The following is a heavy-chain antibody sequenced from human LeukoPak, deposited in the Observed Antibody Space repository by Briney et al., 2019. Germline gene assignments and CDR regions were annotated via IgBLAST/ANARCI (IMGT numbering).Heavy chain of an antibody. CDR2: IIPMSETP. CDR3: ARDKNSGECVSNSCYGVWPLDI. J-gene: IGHJ3*02. Sequence: ASVKVSCKASGGTFSINAITWVRQAPGQGLEWMGGIIPMSETPKYTQKFQGRVTITTDESTNTAYMELCSLRSEDTAVYYCARDKNSGECVSNSCYGVWPLDIWGQGTMVTVSS. V-gene: IGHV1-69*05. CDR1: GGTFSINA. D-gene: IGHD2-2*01.